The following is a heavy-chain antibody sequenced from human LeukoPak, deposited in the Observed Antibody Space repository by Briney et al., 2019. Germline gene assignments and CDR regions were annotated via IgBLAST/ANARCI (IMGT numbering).Heavy chain of an antibody. Sequence: SETLSLTCAVYGGSFSGYYWSWIRQPPGKGLEWIGEINHSGSTNYNPSLKSRVTMSVDTSKNQFSLKLSSVTAADTAVYYCARVSIAPLYDYWGQGTLVTVSS. CDR2: INHSGST. CDR3: ARVSIAPLYDY. CDR1: GGSFSGYY. J-gene: IGHJ4*02. D-gene: IGHD2-2*02. V-gene: IGHV4-34*01.